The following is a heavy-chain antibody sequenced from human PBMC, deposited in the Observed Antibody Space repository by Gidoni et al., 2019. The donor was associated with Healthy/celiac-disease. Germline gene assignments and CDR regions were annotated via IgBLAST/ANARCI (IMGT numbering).Heavy chain of an antibody. Sequence: QVQLQESGPGLVKPSQTLSLTCTVSGGSIRSGGYYWSWIRQHPGKGLEWIGYIYYSGSTYYNPSLKSRVTILVDTSKNQFSLKLSSVTAADTAVYYCARDGTPAWSTFDPWGQGTLVTVSS. D-gene: IGHD3-3*01. V-gene: IGHV4-31*03. CDR1: GGSIRSGGYY. J-gene: IGHJ5*02. CDR2: IYYSGST. CDR3: ARDGTPAWSTFDP.